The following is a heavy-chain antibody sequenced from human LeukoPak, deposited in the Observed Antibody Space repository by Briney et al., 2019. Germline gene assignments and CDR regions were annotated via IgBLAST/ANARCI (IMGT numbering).Heavy chain of an antibody. V-gene: IGHV1-2*02. CDR2: INPNSGGT. D-gene: IGHD5-24*01. CDR1: GYTFTGHY. Sequence: ASVKVSCKASGYTFTGHYMHWVRQAPGQGLEWMGWINPNSGGTNYAQKFQGRVTMTRDTSISTAYMELSRLRSDDTAVYYCARVRDGYNDAYDIWGQGTMVVVPS. CDR3: ARVRDGYNDAYDI. J-gene: IGHJ3*02.